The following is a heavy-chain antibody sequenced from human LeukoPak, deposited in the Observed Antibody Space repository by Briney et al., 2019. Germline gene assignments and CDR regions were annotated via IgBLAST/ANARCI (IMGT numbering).Heavy chain of an antibody. J-gene: IGHJ6*02. D-gene: IGHD2-15*01. CDR3: ARDDCSGGSCSKDV. Sequence: SETLSVTCTVSGGSISSYYWSWIRQTPGKGLEWIGYIYYSGSTYYNPSLKSRVTISVDTSKNQFSLKLSSVTAADTAVYYCARDDCSGGSCSKDVWGQGTTVTVSS. V-gene: IGHV4-59*12. CDR2: IYYSGST. CDR1: GGSISSYY.